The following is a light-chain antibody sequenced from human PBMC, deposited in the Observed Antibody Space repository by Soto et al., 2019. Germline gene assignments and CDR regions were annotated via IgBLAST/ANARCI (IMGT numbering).Light chain of an antibody. CDR2: GAS. J-gene: IGKJ1*01. CDR3: QQYNNWPWT. CDR1: QSVSSSY. Sequence: EIVMTQSPATLSLSQGERATLSCRASQSVSSSYLAWYQQKPGQAPRLLIHGASTRATGFPGRFSGSGSGTDFTLTISSLQSEDFAVYYCQQYNNWPWTFGQGTKVDIK. V-gene: IGKV3-15*01.